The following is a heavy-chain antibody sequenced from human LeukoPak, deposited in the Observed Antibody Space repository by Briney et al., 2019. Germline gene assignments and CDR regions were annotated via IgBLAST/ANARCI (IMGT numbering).Heavy chain of an antibody. J-gene: IGHJ4*02. V-gene: IGHV4-61*02. Sequence: PSQTLSLTCTVSGGSISSDNYYWSWIRQPAGKGLEWIGRIYTSGSTNYNPSLKSRVTISVNTSKNQFSLKLNSVTAADTAVYYCARGSGSYTYDCFGYWGQGTLVTVSS. D-gene: IGHD1-26*01. CDR1: GGSISSDNYY. CDR3: ARGSGSYTYDCFGY. CDR2: IYTSGST.